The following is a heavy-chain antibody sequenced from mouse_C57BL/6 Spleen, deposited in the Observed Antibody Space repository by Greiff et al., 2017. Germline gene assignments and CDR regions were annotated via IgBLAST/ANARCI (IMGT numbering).Heavy chain of an antibody. Sequence: VKLQESGAELARPGASVKLSCKASGYTFTSYGISWVKQRTGQGLEWIGEIYPRSGNTYYNEKFKGKATLTADKSSSTAYMELRSLTSEDSAVYFCARDYYDYDGGSWFAYWGQGTLVTVSA. J-gene: IGHJ3*01. CDR1: GYTFTSYG. CDR2: IYPRSGNT. CDR3: ARDYYDYDGGSWFAY. D-gene: IGHD2-4*01. V-gene: IGHV1-81*01.